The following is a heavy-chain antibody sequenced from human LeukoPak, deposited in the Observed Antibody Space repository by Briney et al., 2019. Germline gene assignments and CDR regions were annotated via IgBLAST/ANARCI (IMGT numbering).Heavy chain of an antibody. V-gene: IGHV1-69*05. CDR1: GGTFSSYA. Sequence: TSVTLSFTCSGGTFSSYAINWVRQAHAQGLELMGVTILIFDTANYAQKLQGRLTIATVQSTSTAYMELSRLRSEQTAVYYCARGFPFVGVVTPKWFDPWGQGALVTVSS. J-gene: IGHJ5*02. D-gene: IGHD3-3*01. CDR3: ARGFPFVGVVTPKWFDP. CDR2: TILIFDTA.